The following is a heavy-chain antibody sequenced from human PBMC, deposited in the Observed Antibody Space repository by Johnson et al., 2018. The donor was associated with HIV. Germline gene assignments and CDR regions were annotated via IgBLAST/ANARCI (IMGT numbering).Heavy chain of an antibody. J-gene: IGHJ3*01. D-gene: IGHD5-24*01. Sequence: VQLVESGGGVVQPGRSLRLSCAASGFTFSSYAMHWVRQAPGKGLEWVSTISISGDVTYFADSVKGRFTIARDNSKNTLYLQMNSLRAEDTAMYFCASELAGAYNFWGQGTMVTVSS. V-gene: IGHV3-23*04. CDR3: ASELAGAYNF. CDR2: ISISGDVT. CDR1: GFTFSSYA.